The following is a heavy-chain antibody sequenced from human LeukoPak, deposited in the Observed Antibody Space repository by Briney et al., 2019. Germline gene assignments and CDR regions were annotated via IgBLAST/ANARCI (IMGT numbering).Heavy chain of an antibody. V-gene: IGHV3-30*18. CDR2: ISYDGSNK. CDR3: AKVGCSSTSCYEDGMDV. CDR1: GFTFSSYG. D-gene: IGHD2-2*01. J-gene: IGHJ6*02. Sequence: GGSLRLSCAASGFTFSSYGMHWVRQAPGKGLEWVAVISYDGSNKYYADSVKGRFTISRDNSKNTLYLQMNSLRAEDTAVYYCAKVGCSSTSCYEDGMDVWGQGTTVTVSS.